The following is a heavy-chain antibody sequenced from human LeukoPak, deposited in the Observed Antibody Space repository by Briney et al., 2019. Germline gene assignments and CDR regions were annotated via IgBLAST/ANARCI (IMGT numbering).Heavy chain of an antibody. CDR2: IYHSGST. J-gene: IGHJ4*02. Sequence: ASETLSLTCTVSGYSISSGYYWGWIRQPPGKGLEWIGSIYHSGSTYYNPSLKSRVTISVDTSKNQFSLKLSSVTAADTAVYYCARGRAGSFDYWGQGTLVTVSS. CDR3: ARGRAGSFDY. D-gene: IGHD1-1*01. V-gene: IGHV4-38-2*02. CDR1: GYSISSGYY.